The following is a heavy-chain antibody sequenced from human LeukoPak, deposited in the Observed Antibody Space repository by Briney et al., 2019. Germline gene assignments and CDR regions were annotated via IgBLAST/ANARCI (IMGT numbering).Heavy chain of an antibody. D-gene: IGHD3-3*01. J-gene: IGHJ6*03. Sequence: SETLSLTCTVSGGSISSSSYYWGWIRQPPGKGLEWIGSIYYSGSTYYNPSLKSRVTISVDTSKNQFFLKLSSVTAADTAVYYCARRSNDYDFWSGPRGGYYYYMDVWGKGTTVTVSS. V-gene: IGHV4-39*01. CDR2: IYYSGST. CDR3: ARRSNDYDFWSGPRGGYYYYMDV. CDR1: GGSISSSSYY.